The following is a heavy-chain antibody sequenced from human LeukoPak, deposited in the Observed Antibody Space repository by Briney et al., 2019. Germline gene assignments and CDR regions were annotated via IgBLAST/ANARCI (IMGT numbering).Heavy chain of an antibody. CDR3: ARAGVTMIVVDYFDY. V-gene: IGHV1-69*13. CDR1: GGTFNSYA. CDR2: IIPIFGTA. Sequence: GASVKVSCKASGGTFNSYAISWVRQAPGQGLEWMGGIIPIFGTANYAQKFQGRVTITADESTSTAYMELSSLRSEDTAVYYCARAGVTMIVVDYFDYWGQGTLVTVSS. J-gene: IGHJ4*02. D-gene: IGHD3-22*01.